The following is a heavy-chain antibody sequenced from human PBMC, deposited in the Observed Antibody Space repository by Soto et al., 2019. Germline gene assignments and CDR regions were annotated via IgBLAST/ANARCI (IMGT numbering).Heavy chain of an antibody. D-gene: IGHD3-10*01. V-gene: IGHV3-66*04. CDR1: GFTVSSSY. CDR2: IYTGGNT. J-gene: IGHJ2*01. Sequence: EVQLVESGGGLVQPGGSLRLSCAASGFTVSSSYMGWVRHAPGKGLEWVSSIYTGGNTYYADSVRGRFTVSTDNSKDLPFLPMDSLRGGGSALDFCAGHGGAFWYFDLWGRGTLGTV. CDR3: AGHGGAFWYFDL.